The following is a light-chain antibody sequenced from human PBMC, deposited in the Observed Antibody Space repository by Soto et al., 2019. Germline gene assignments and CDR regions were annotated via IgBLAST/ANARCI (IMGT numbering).Light chain of an antibody. CDR2: RNN. J-gene: IGLJ1*01. CDR3: AAWDDSLSGQV. V-gene: IGLV1-47*01. CDR1: CTNIGSNY. Sequence: QSVLTQPPSASGTPGQRVTISCSGSCTNIGSNYVYWYQQLPGTAPKLLIYRNNQRPSGVPDRFSGSKSGTSASLAISGLRSEDEADYYCAAWDDSLSGQVFGTGTKVTVL.